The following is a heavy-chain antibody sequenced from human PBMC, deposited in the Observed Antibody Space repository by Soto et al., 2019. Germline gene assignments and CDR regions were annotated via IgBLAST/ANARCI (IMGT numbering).Heavy chain of an antibody. J-gene: IGHJ4*02. CDR2: MWYDGLRQ. D-gene: IGHD2-15*01. V-gene: IGHV3-33*03. CDR1: GFTLNNYG. CDR3: VKESTPPFFDS. Sequence: GGSLRLSCVGSGFTLNNYGVHWVRQAPGKGLEWVALMWYDGLRQTYLDSVRGRFIVSRDSSTNTIYLQMNSLRVEDTGNYFCVKESTPPFFDSWGQGTPVTVSS.